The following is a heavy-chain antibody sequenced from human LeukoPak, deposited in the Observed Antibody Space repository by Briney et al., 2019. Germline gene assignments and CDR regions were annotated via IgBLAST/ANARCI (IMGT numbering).Heavy chain of an antibody. D-gene: IGHD3-22*01. CDR3: ARLGDSSGYYPYAFDI. V-gene: IGHV4-39*01. CDR1: GGSMKTRIYY. J-gene: IGHJ3*02. CDR2: DSYTGST. Sequence: PSETLSLTCIVAGGSMKTRIYYWVWIRHSPGTGLEWIGCDSYTGSTHYNPSLASRVTISVDTSKNKFYLKLNSVTAADTAMYYCARLGDSSGYYPYAFDIWGQGTMVTVSS.